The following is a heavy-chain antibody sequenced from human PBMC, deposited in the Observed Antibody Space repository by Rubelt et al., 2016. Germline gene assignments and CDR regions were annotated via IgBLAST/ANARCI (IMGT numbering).Heavy chain of an antibody. D-gene: IGHD4-17*01. CDR3: ARMMSMTTVTTSYYYGMDV. CDR2: IKQDGSEK. J-gene: IGHJ6*02. V-gene: IGHV3-7*01. Sequence: GSGKGLEWVANIKQDGSEKYYVDSVKGRFTISRDNAKNSLYLQMNSLRAEDTAVYYCARMMSMTTVTTSYYYGMDVWGRGTTVTVSS.